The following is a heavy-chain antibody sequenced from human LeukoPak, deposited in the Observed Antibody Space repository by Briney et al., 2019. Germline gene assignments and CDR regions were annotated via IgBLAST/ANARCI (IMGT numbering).Heavy chain of an antibody. CDR2: IYSNDDQ. Sequence: SGPTLVKPTQTLTLTCTFSGFSLSTSGVGLAWIRQSPGQALEWLAVIYSNDDQRFSPSLKSRITITKDTSKNQVVRTLTNMHPADTATYHCAHNGLYHWGQGTLVTVSS. J-gene: IGHJ1*01. CDR3: AHNGLYH. D-gene: IGHD2-8*01. CDR1: GFSLSTSGVG. V-gene: IGHV2-5*01.